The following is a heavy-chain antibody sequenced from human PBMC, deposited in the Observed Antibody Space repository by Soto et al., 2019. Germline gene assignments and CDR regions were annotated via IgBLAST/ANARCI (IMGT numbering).Heavy chain of an antibody. J-gene: IGHJ4*02. CDR2: ISYDGSNK. CDR1: GFTFSSYA. D-gene: IGHD3-10*01. V-gene: IGHV3-30-3*01. Sequence: PGGSLRLSCAASGFTFSSYAMHWVRQAPGKGLEWVAVISYDGSNKYYADSVKGRFTISRDNSKNTLYLQMNSLRAEDTAVYYCARAPALLWFGELYYFDYWGQGTLVTVSS. CDR3: ARAPALLWFGELYYFDY.